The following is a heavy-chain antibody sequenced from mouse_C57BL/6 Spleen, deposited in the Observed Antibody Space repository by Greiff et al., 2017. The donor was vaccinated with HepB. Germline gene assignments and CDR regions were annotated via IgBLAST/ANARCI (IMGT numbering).Heavy chain of an antibody. D-gene: IGHD2-3*01. Sequence: VQLQQSGAELVRPGASVTLSCKASGYTFTDYEMHWVKQTPVHGLEWIGAIDPETGGTAYNQKFKGKAILTADKSSSTAYMELRSLTSEDSAVYYCTREDGYYFDYWGQGTTLTVAS. J-gene: IGHJ2*01. CDR1: GYTFTDYE. CDR2: IDPETGGT. V-gene: IGHV1-15*01. CDR3: TREDGYYFDY.